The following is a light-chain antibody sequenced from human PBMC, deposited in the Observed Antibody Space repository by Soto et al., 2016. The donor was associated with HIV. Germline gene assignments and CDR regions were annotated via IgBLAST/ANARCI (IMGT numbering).Light chain of an antibody. CDR2: DDS. V-gene: IGLV3-21*03. CDR1: NIGRKS. Sequence: SYVLTQPPSVSVAPGKTARITCGGNNIGRKSVHWYQQKPGQAPVLVVYDDSDRPSGIPERFSGSNSGNTGTLTISRVEAGDEADYCCQVWDSSSDHPVFGGGTKLTVL. CDR3: QVWDSSSDHPV. J-gene: IGLJ2*01.